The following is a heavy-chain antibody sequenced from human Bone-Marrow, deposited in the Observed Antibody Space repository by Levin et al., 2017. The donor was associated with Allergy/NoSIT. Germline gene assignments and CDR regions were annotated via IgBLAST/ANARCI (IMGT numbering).Heavy chain of an antibody. V-gene: IGHV3-15*01. CDR1: GFTFSNAW. CDR2: IKSKTDGGTT. D-gene: IGHD2-15*01. Sequence: GESLKISCAASGFTFSNAWMSWVRQAPGKGLEWVGRIKSKTDGGTTDYAAPVKGRFTISRDDSKNTLYLQMNSLKTEDTAVYYCTTDSVVVVAGNFNVYWGQGTLVTVSS. J-gene: IGHJ4*02. CDR3: TTDSVVVVAGNFNVY.